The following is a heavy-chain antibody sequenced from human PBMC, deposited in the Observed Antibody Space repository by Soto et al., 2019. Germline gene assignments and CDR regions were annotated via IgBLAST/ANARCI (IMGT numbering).Heavy chain of an antibody. J-gene: IGHJ6*02. CDR1: GYTFTSYY. D-gene: IGHD3-9*01. CDR3: ARAKRNGYDILTGSLNVFGYYYGMDV. V-gene: IGHV1-46*01. CDR2: INPSGGST. Sequence: GASVKVSCKASGYTFTSYYMHWVRQAPGQGLEWMGIINPSGGSTSYAQKFQGRVTMTRDTSTSTVYMELSSLRSEDTAVYYCARAKRNGYDILTGSLNVFGYYYGMDVWGQGTTVTVS.